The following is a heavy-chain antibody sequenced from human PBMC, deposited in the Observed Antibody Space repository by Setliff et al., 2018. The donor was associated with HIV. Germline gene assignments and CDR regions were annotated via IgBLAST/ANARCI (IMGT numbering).Heavy chain of an antibody. V-gene: IGHV4-4*02. CDR2: IYHTQNT. D-gene: IGHD3-3*01. J-gene: IGHJ4*02. Sequence: SETLSLTCAVSDGSISSSNWWSWVRQPPGKGLEWIGEIYHTQNTNYSPSLKSRVTISVDKSKNQFSLKLTSVTAADTAVYYCARGANFWSRYDSWGQGTLVTVSS. CDR1: DGSISSSNW. CDR3: ARGANFWSRYDS.